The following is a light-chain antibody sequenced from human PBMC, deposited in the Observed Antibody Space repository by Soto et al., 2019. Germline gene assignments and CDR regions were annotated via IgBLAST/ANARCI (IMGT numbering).Light chain of an antibody. Sequence: IGVTQCAFTLSVSPGESATLSCRASQGFXSNFAWYQQKPGQAPRLLXYGASTRANGSPARLSGSGSATEFTLTISSLHSEDFLVYYCQQYKNWPQTFGQGTRLDIK. CDR2: GAS. CDR1: QGFXSN. CDR3: QQYKNWPQT. J-gene: IGKJ5*01. V-gene: IGKV3-15*01.